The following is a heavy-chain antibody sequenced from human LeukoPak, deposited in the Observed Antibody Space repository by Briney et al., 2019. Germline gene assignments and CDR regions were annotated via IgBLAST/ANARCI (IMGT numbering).Heavy chain of an antibody. V-gene: IGHV1-18*01. J-gene: IGHJ4*02. D-gene: IGHD5-24*01. CDR1: GXXXTSYX. CDR2: ISAYNGNT. Sequence: VKVSXXXXGXXXTSYXFSWVRQAPGQGLEWMGWISAYNGNTRYAQNLQGRVTMTTDSSTSTTYMELRSLRSDDTAVYYCARDSPGDGYNRGDYWGQGTLVTVSS. CDR3: ARDSPGDGYNRGDY.